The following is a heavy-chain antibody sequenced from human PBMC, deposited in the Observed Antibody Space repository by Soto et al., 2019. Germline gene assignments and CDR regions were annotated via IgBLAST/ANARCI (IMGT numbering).Heavy chain of an antibody. D-gene: IGHD6-6*01. Sequence: SGPTLVNPTQTLTLTCTFSGVSLSTSDVGVGWIRQPQGKALEWLAIIYWDDDKRYSPSLKSRLTITKDTSKNQVVLTVTNMDPVDTATYYCAHSKYSRSSFDYWGQGTLVTVSS. CDR3: AHSKYSRSSFDY. CDR1: GVSLSTSDVG. CDR2: IYWDDDK. V-gene: IGHV2-5*02. J-gene: IGHJ4*02.